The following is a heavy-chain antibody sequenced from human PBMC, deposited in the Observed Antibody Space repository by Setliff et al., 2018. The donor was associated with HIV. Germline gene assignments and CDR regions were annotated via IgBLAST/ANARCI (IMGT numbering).Heavy chain of an antibody. J-gene: IGHJ3*02. CDR1: GGSMNSHY. CDR3: ARALANWVGRRAFDI. Sequence: SETLSLTCTVSGGSMNSHYWSWIRQSPGRGLEWIGYIYYSVSTKYNPSLKSRVSMSIDTSKNQFSLRLSSVTAADTAVYFCARALANWVGRRAFDIWGQGTMVTVSS. D-gene: IGHD1-1*01. CDR2: IYYSVST. V-gene: IGHV4-59*11.